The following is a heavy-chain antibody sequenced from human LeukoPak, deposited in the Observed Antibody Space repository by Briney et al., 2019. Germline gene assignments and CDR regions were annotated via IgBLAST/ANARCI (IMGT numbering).Heavy chain of an antibody. D-gene: IGHD3-22*01. Sequence: TGGSLRLSCAASGFTFSSYAMHWVRQAPGKGLEWVAVISYDGSNKYYADFVKGRFTISRDNAKNSLYLQMNSLRAEDTAVYYCARSMWEYYYDSSGYFDYWGQGTLVTVSS. V-gene: IGHV3-30*03. J-gene: IGHJ4*02. CDR1: GFTFSSYA. CDR3: ARSMWEYYYDSSGYFDY. CDR2: ISYDGSNK.